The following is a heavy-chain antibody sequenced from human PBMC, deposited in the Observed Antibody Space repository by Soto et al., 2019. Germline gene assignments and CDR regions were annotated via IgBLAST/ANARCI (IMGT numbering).Heavy chain of an antibody. CDR2: MNPNSGNT. D-gene: IGHD3-10*01. CDR1: GYTFTSYD. J-gene: IGHJ6*02. Sequence: GASVKVSCKASGYTFTSYDINWVRQASGQGLEWMGWMNPNSGNTGYAQKFQGRVTMTRNTSISTAYMELSSLRSEDRAVYYCAREGLWFGESRCMDVWGQGTTVTVSS. CDR3: AREGLWFGESRCMDV. V-gene: IGHV1-8*01.